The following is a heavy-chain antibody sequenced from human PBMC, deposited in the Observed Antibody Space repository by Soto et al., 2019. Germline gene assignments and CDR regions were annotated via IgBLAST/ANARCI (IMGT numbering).Heavy chain of an antibody. J-gene: IGHJ4*01. D-gene: IGHD3-10*01. CDR3: ARKDDYGSGTYHFDY. CDR2: INAANGDT. V-gene: IGHV1-3*01. Sequence: ASVKVSCKASGYTFSTFPIHWVRQAPGQNLEWMGWINAANGDTGYSQNFRGRVTLTRDTTASTAYMELSGLTSEDTAVYFCARKDDYGSGTYHFDYWGQGTLVTVSS. CDR1: GYTFSTFP.